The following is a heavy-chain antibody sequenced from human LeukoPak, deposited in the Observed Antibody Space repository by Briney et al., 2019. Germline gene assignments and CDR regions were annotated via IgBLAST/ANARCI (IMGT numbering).Heavy chain of an antibody. Sequence: SETLSLTCSVSGDSISSNTYYWVWIRQPPGKGLEWIGSVYNSGITYYNPSLKSRVTISVDTSKNQFSLKLSSVTAADTAAYYCAITQWGYCSGGSCLPKDYWGQGTLVTVSS. CDR3: AITQWGYCSGGSCLPKDY. D-gene: IGHD2-15*01. CDR1: GDSISSNTYY. CDR2: VYNSGIT. J-gene: IGHJ4*02. V-gene: IGHV4-39*07.